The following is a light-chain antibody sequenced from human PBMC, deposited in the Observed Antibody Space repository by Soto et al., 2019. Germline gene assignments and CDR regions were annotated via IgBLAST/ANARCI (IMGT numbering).Light chain of an antibody. V-gene: IGKV1-5*01. CDR1: QSISSW. Sequence: DIQMTQSPSTLSASVGYRVTITCRASQSISSWLAWYQQKPGKAPKLLIYDASSLESGVPSRFSGSGSGIEFTITSSSMQPDDVASYDCQQYNSYLYTCGQGTKMEI. CDR2: DAS. J-gene: IGKJ2*01. CDR3: QQYNSYLYT.